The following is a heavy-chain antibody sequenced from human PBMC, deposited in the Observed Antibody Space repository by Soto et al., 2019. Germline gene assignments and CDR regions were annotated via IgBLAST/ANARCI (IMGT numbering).Heavy chain of an antibody. J-gene: IGHJ6*04. CDR1: GYTFTSCD. Sequence: ASVKVSCKASGYTFTSCDINWVRQATGQGLEWMGWMNPNSGNTGYAQKFQGRVTMTRNTSISTAYMELSSLRSEDTAVYYCARGLGYCSVTSCQMDVWGKGTTVTVSS. D-gene: IGHD2-2*01. CDR2: MNPNSGNT. CDR3: ARGLGYCSVTSCQMDV. V-gene: IGHV1-8*01.